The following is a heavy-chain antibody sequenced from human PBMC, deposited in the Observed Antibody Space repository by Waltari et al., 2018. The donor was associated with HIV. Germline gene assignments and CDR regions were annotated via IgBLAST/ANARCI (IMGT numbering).Heavy chain of an antibody. Sequence: EVQLVESGGGWVPPGGSLRLSCAASGFTFRTYEMNCVRQAPWKGLEWVSYISSSGSTIYYADSVKGRFTISRDNAKNSLSLQMNSLRAEDTAVYYCASDAYGSGSYYNPDAFDIWGQGTMVTVSS. V-gene: IGHV3-48*03. CDR2: ISSSGSTI. D-gene: IGHD3-10*01. J-gene: IGHJ3*02. CDR1: GFTFRTYE. CDR3: ASDAYGSGSYYNPDAFDI.